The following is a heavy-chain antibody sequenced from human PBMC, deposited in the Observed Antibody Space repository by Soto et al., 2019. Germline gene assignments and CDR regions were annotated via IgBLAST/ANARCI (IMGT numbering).Heavy chain of an antibody. J-gene: IGHJ4*02. CDR2: IIPIFGTA. Sequence: SVKGSCKASGGTFSSYAISWVRQAPGQGLEWMGGIIPIFGTANYAQKFQGRVTITADKSTSTAYMELSSLRSEDTAVYYCARDRVGASLFDYWGQGTLVTVSS. D-gene: IGHD1-26*01. CDR3: ARDRVGASLFDY. CDR1: GGTFSSYA. V-gene: IGHV1-69*06.